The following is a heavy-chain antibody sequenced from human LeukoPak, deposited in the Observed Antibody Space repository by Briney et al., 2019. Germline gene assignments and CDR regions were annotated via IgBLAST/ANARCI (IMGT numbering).Heavy chain of an antibody. Sequence: ASVTVSCKASGYTFTGYYMHWVRQAPGQGLEWMGWINPNSGSTNYTQKFQGRVSVTRDTSISTAYMDLSSLRSDDTAVYYCARFSSDNSLDYWGQGTLVTVSS. CDR2: INPNSGST. CDR1: GYTFTGYY. J-gene: IGHJ4*02. CDR3: ARFSSDNSLDY. V-gene: IGHV1-2*02. D-gene: IGHD1-1*01.